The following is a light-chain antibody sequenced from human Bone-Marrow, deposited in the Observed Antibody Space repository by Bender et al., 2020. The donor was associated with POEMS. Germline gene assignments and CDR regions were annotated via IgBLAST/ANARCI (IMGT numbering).Light chain of an antibody. CDR2: SSH. CDR3: AVWDASLNGWV. Sequence: QSVLTQPPSASGTPGQRVTISCSGGSSNIGAHAVNWYQHLPGTAPKLLIYSSHRRPSEVPDRFSGSRYGTSASLAISGVQSEDEADYYCAVWDASLNGWVFGGGTKLTVL. J-gene: IGLJ3*02. V-gene: IGLV1-44*01. CDR1: SSNIGAHA.